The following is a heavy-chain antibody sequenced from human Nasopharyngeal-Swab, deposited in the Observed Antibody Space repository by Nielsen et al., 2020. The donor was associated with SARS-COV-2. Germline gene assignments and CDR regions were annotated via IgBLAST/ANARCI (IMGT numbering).Heavy chain of an antibody. CDR2: ISYDGSNK. CDR3: AKDQGSSSLDY. Sequence: GESLKISCAASGFTFSSYAMSWVRQAPGKGLEWVAVISYDGSNKYYADSVKGRFTISRDNSKNTLYLQMNSLRAEDTAVYYCAKDQGSSSLDYWGQGTLVTVSS. J-gene: IGHJ4*02. CDR1: GFTFSSYA. V-gene: IGHV3-30*18. D-gene: IGHD6-6*01.